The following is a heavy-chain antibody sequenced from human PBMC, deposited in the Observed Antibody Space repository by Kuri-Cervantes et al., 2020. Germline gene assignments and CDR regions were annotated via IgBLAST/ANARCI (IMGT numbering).Heavy chain of an antibody. J-gene: IGHJ4*02. Sequence: GGSLRLSCAASGFTFSDYYMSWIRQAPGKGLEWVSYISNSGGTTFYTDSVKGRFTISRDNSKNTLSLQMNTLRVEDTAVYYCARLGVAGALNYWGQGTLVTVSS. CDR2: ISNSGGTT. V-gene: IGHV3-11*01. CDR3: ARLGVAGALNY. D-gene: IGHD3-16*01. CDR1: GFTFSDYY.